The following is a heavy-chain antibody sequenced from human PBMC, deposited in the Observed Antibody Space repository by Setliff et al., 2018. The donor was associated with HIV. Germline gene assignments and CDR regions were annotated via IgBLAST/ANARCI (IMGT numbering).Heavy chain of an antibody. CDR3: ARQNKRYYYDSGRKGEWFDP. Sequence: SETLSLTCAVYGDSFTDYYWSWIRQSPGKGLEWIGDISHSGNTNYNPSLKGRVTISVDTSKNQFSLKLSSVTAADTAVYYCARQNKRYYYDSGRKGEWFDPWGQGTLVTVSS. V-gene: IGHV4-34*01. CDR2: ISHSGNT. J-gene: IGHJ5*02. D-gene: IGHD3-10*01. CDR1: GDSFTDYY.